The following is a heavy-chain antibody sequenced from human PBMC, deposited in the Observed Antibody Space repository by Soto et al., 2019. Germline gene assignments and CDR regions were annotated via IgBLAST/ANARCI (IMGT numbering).Heavy chain of an antibody. CDR3: ARDRYYSGYDWGYYYYGMDV. Sequence: PGGSLRLSCAASGFTFSSYAMHWVRQAPGKGLEWVAVISYDGSNKYYADSVKGRFTISRDNSKNTLCLQMNSLRAEDTAVYYCARDRYYSGYDWGYYYYGMDVWGQGTTVTVSS. CDR1: GFTFSSYA. V-gene: IGHV3-30-3*01. J-gene: IGHJ6*02. D-gene: IGHD5-12*01. CDR2: ISYDGSNK.